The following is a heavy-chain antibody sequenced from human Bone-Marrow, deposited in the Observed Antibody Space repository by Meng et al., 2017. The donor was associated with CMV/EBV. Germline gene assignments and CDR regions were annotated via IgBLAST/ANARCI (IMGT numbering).Heavy chain of an antibody. CDR2: IRYDGSNK. Sequence: GESLKISCAASGFTFSSYWMSWVRQAPGKGLEWVAFIRYDGSNKYYADSVKGRFTISRDNSKNTLYLQMNSLRAEETAVYYCAKERYYYDSSGPGVDYWGQGTLVTVSS. CDR3: AKERYYYDSSGPGVDY. J-gene: IGHJ4*02. V-gene: IGHV3-30*02. D-gene: IGHD3-22*01. CDR1: GFTFSSYW.